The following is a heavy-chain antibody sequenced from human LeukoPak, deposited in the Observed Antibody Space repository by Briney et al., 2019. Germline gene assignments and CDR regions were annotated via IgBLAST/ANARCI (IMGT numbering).Heavy chain of an antibody. D-gene: IGHD2-2*01. CDR3: ASIVVVPAAIFDY. V-gene: IGHV4-34*01. CDR2: INHSGST. J-gene: IGHJ4*02. Sequence: MPSETLSLTCAVHGGSFSGYYWSWIRQPPGKGLEWIGEINHSGSTNYNPSLKSRVTISVDTSKNQFSLKLSSVTAADTAVYYCASIVVVPAAIFDYWGQGTLVTVSS. CDR1: GGSFSGYY.